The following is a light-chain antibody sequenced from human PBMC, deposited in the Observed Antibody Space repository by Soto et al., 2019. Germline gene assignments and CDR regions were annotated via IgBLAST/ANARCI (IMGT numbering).Light chain of an antibody. V-gene: IGKV3D-15*01. CDR1: QSVSSN. CDR2: GAS. Sequence: EIVMTPSPATLSVSPVERATLSCRASQSVSSNLAWYQQKPGQAPRLLIYGASTRATGIPARFSGGGSGTDFTLSISSLEPEDFAVYYCQQRLSWPITFGQGTRLEI. J-gene: IGKJ5*01. CDR3: QQRLSWPIT.